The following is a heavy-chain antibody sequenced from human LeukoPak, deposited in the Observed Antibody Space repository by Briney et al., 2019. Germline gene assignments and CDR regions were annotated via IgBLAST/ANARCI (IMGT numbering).Heavy chain of an antibody. V-gene: IGHV3-30*02. Sequence: GGSLRLSCAASGFTSSSYGMHWVRQAPGKGLEWVAFIRYDGSNKYYADSVKGRFTISRDNSKNTLYLQMNSLRAEDTAVYYCAKDGAKIVVVPAALDYWGQGTLVTVSS. J-gene: IGHJ4*02. D-gene: IGHD2-2*01. CDR3: AKDGAKIVVVPAALDY. CDR2: IRYDGSNK. CDR1: GFTSSSYG.